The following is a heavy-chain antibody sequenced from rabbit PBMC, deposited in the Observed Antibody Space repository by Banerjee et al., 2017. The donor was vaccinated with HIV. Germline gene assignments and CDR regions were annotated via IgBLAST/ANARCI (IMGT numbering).Heavy chain of an antibody. CDR3: ARSAGVGDNGYATL. CDR1: GFSFSSGYW. CDR2: IYAGSSGST. J-gene: IGHJ4*01. Sequence: QSLEESGGDLVKPGASLTLTCTASGFSFSSGYWICWVRQAPGKGLEWIACIYAGSSGSTYYASWAKGRFTISKTSSTTVTLQVTSLTAADTATYFCARSAGVGDNGYATLWGPGTLVTVS. D-gene: IGHD3-3*01. V-gene: IGHV1S40*01.